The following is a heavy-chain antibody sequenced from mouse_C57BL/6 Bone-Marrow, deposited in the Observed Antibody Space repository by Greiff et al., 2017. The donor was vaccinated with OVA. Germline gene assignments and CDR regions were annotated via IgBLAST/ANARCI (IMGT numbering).Heavy chain of an antibody. J-gene: IGHJ2*01. CDR3: TTYRY. V-gene: IGHV14-4*01. Sequence: EVKLQESGAELVRPGASVKLSCTASGFNIKDDYMHWGKERPEQGLEWIGWIYLENGDTEYASKFQGKATITADTSSKTVYLNLSSLTSEDTAVYYCTTYRYWGQGTTLTVSS. CDR2: IYLENGDT. CDR1: GFNIKDDY.